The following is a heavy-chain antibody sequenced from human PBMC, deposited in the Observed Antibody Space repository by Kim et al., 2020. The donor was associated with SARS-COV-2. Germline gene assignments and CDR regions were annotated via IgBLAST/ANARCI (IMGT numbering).Heavy chain of an antibody. Sequence: SAKGRFTISRDKAKNAAYLQMNSLKAEDTAVYYCTRVHGTAFAFWDAFDIWGQGTMVTVSS. D-gene: IGHD3-3*01. J-gene: IGHJ3*02. V-gene: IGHV3-73*01. CDR3: TRVHGTAFAFWDAFDI.